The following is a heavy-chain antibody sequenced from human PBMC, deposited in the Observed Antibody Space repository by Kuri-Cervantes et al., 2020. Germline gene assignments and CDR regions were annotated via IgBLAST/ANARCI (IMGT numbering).Heavy chain of an antibody. CDR1: GFTFSSYW. V-gene: IGHV3-7*03. CDR2: IKQDGSEK. Sequence: GESLKISCAASGFTFSSYWMSWVRQAPGKGPEWVANIKQDGSEKYYVDSVKGRFTISRDNAKNSLYLQMNSLRAEDTAVYYCTSGYGDFDYWGQGTLVTVSS. J-gene: IGHJ4*02. D-gene: IGHD5-12*01. CDR3: TSGYGDFDY.